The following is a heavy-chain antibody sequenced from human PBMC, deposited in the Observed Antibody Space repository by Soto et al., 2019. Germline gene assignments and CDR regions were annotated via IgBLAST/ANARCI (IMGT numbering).Heavy chain of an antibody. D-gene: IGHD2-2*01. J-gene: IGHJ5*02. CDR3: AKLSCTSSTCYFPGWFDP. Sequence: LTCTVSGDSISGGASFWSWIRQPPGQGLEWIANVSYSGSSYYNPSLKSRLTISVDTTKKQFALQLKSMTAADTAVYYCAKLSCTSSTCYFPGWFDPWCQGTLVTVSS. V-gene: IGHV4-31*03. CDR2: VSYSGSS. CDR1: GDSISGGASF.